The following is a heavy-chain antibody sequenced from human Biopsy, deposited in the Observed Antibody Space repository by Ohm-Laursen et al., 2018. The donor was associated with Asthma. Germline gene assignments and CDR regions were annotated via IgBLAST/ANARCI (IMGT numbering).Heavy chain of an antibody. CDR2: ISASGVRT. D-gene: IGHD3-22*01. J-gene: IGHJ5*02. CDR1: GFTFGDYW. Sequence: SLRLSCAASGFTFGDYWMTWVRQAPGKGLEWVSSISASGVRTFYADSVKGRFTVSRDSSRNTLYLQLSTLIVEDTAVYFCAKITTDRQKANNWFDPWGQGTLVTVSS. CDR3: AKITTDRQKANNWFDP. V-gene: IGHV3-23*01.